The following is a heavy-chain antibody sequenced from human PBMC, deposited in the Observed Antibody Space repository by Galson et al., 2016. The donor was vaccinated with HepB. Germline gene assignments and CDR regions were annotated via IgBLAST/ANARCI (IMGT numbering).Heavy chain of an antibody. CDR1: GFTFTNYG. D-gene: IGHD6-6*01. J-gene: IGHJ4*02. V-gene: IGHV3-23*01. CDR3: AKDPQMIARLPYYFDH. Sequence: SLRLSCAASGFTFTNYGLSWVRQAPGKGLEWVSSITGTGTSTFYADSVKGRFTISRDNSKSVLYLQMNSLRADDTATYFCAKDPQMIARLPYYFDHWGQGVRVTVSS. CDR2: ITGTGTST.